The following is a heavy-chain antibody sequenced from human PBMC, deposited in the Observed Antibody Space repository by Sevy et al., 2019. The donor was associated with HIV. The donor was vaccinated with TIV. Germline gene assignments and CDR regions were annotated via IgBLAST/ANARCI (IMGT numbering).Heavy chain of an antibody. CDR1: GFTFSDYY. J-gene: IGHJ4*02. D-gene: IGHD3-10*01. Sequence: GGSLRLSCAASGFTFSDYYMSWIRQAPGKGLEWVSYIGSSGSTIYYADAVKGRFTISRDNAKNSLYLHMNSLRAEDTAVYYCARDRASLCGEFHYWGQGTLVTVSS. CDR2: IGSSGSTI. V-gene: IGHV3-11*01. CDR3: ARDRASLCGEFHY.